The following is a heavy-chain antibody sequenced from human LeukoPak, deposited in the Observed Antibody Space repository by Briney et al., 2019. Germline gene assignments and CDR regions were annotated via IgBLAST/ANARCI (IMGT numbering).Heavy chain of an antibody. V-gene: IGHV1-3*01. Sequence: GASVKVSCKASGYTFTSYAMHWVRQAPGQRLGWMGWINAGNGNTKYSQKFQGRVTITRDTSASTAYMELSSLRSEDTAVYYCATPSSIGYSYGLDYWGQGTLVTVSS. CDR1: GYTFTSYA. D-gene: IGHD5-18*01. J-gene: IGHJ4*02. CDR3: ATPSSIGYSYGLDY. CDR2: INAGNGNT.